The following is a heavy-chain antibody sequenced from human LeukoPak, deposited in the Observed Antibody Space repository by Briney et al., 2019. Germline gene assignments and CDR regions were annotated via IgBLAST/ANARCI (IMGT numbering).Heavy chain of an antibody. CDR2: IWYDGSNK. J-gene: IGHJ4*02. CDR3: ARDGTADSSGYYVGPFPDY. V-gene: IGHV3-33*01. D-gene: IGHD3-22*01. Sequence: TGGSLRPSCAASGFTFSSYGMHWVRQAPGKGLEWVAVIWYDGSNKYYADSVKGRFTISRDNSKNTLYLQMNSLRAEDTAVYYCARDGTADSSGYYVGPFPDYWGQGTLVTVSS. CDR1: GFTFSSYG.